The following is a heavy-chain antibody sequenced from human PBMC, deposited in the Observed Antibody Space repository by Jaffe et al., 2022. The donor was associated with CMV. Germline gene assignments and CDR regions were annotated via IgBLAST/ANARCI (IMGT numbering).Heavy chain of an antibody. V-gene: IGHV4-39*01. CDR3: ARHYGDIAVAGTGITERYYFDY. CDR2: IYYSGST. Sequence: QLQLQESGPGLVKPSETLSLTCTVSGGSISSSSYYWGWIRQPPGKGLEWIGSIYYSGSTYYNPSLKSRVTISVDTSKNQFSLKLSSVTAADTAVYYCARHYGDIAVAGTGITERYYFDYWGQGTLVTVSS. D-gene: IGHD6-19*01. CDR1: GGSISSSSYY. J-gene: IGHJ4*02.